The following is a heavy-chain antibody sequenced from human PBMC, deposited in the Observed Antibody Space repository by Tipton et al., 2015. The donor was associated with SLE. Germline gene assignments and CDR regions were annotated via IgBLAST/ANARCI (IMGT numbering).Heavy chain of an antibody. CDR3: ARWGNSKEIDY. CDR2: ISYDGSNK. Sequence: QLVQSGGGVVQPGRSLRLSCAASGFTFSSYAMHWVRQAPGKGLEWVAVISYDGSNKYYADSVKGRFTISRDNSKNTLYLQMNSLRAEDTAGYYCARWGNSKEIDYWGQGTLVTVSS. V-gene: IGHV3-30*04. D-gene: IGHD6-13*01. CDR1: GFTFSSYA. J-gene: IGHJ4*02.